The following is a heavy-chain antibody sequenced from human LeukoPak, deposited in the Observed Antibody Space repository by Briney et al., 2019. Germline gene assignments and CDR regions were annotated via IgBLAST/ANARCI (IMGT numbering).Heavy chain of an antibody. CDR1: GYTFTSYA. CDR3: ARNYYDSSGPFDY. V-gene: IGHV1-69*13. Sequence: AASVKVSCKASGYTFTSYAMHWVRQAPGQGLEWMGGIIPIFGTANYAQKFQGRVTITADESTSTAYMELSSLRSEDTAVYYCARNYYDSSGPFDYWGQGTLVTVSS. D-gene: IGHD3-22*01. J-gene: IGHJ4*02. CDR2: IIPIFGTA.